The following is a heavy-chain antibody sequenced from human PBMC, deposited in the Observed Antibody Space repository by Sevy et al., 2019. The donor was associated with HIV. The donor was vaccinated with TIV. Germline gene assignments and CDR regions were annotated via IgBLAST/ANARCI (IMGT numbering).Heavy chain of an antibody. Sequence: GSLRLSCAASGFTFSSYGMHWVRQAPGKGLEWVAVIWYDGSNKYYADSVKGRFTISRDNSKNTLYLQMNSLRAEDTAVYYCARGPPLGGFYYMDVWGKGTTVTAP. V-gene: IGHV3-33*01. J-gene: IGHJ6*03. CDR2: IWYDGSNK. CDR3: ARGPPLGGFYYMDV. CDR1: GFTFSSYG. D-gene: IGHD3-16*01.